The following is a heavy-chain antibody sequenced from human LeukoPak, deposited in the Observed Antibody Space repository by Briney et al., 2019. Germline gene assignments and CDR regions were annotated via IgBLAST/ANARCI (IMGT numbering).Heavy chain of an antibody. CDR3: AKAGSYSPFDY. CDR1: GFTFSSYA. D-gene: IGHD1-26*01. V-gene: IGHV3-23*01. Sequence: GGSLRLSCAASGFTFSSYAMSWVRQAPGKGLEWVSTISGSGGSTYYADSVKGRFTISRDNSKYTLYLQMNSLRAEDTAIYYCAKAGSYSPFDYWGQGTLVTVSS. J-gene: IGHJ4*02. CDR2: ISGSGGST.